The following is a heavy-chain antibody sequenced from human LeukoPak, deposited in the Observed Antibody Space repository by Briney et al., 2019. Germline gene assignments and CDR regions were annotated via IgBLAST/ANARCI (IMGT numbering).Heavy chain of an antibody. CDR3: ARGNGWGSSSDWFDP. V-gene: IGHV4-59*01. CDR2: IYYSGST. CDR1: GGSISSYY. D-gene: IGHD3-10*01. Sequence: SETLSLTCTVSGGSISSYYWSWIRQPPGKGLEWIGYIYYSGSTNYNSSLKSRVTISVDTSKNQFSLKLSSVTAADTAVYYCARGNGWGSSSDWFDPWGQGTLVTVSS. J-gene: IGHJ5*02.